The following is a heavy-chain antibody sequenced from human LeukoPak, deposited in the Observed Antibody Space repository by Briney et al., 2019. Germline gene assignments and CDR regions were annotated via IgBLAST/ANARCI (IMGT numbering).Heavy chain of an antibody. V-gene: IGHV1-24*01. J-gene: IGHJ4*02. Sequence: ASVKVSCKVSGYTLTELSMHWVRQAPGKGLEWMGGFDPEDGEKIYAQKFQGRVTMTEDTSTDTAYMELSSLTSGDTAVYYCATDTLARLDDWGQGTPVTVSS. CDR2: FDPEDGEK. CDR1: GYTLTELS. CDR3: ATDTLARLDD.